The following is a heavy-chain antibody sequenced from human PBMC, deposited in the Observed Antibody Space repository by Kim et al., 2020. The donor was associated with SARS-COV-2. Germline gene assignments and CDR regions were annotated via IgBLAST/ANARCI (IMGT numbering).Heavy chain of an antibody. CDR3: AKGGGDSSSWYGAFDI. CDR2: ISGSGGSK. D-gene: IGHD6-13*01. V-gene: IGHV3-23*01. Sequence: GGSLRLSCAASGFTFSSSAMRWVRQAPGKGLEWVSAISGSGGSKYYADSVKGRFTISRDNSKNTLYLQMNSLRAEDTAVYYCAKGGGDSSSWYGAFDIWGQGTMVTVSS. J-gene: IGHJ3*02. CDR1: GFTFSSSA.